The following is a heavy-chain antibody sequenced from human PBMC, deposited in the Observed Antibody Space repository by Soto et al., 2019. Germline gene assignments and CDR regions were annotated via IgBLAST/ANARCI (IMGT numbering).Heavy chain of an antibody. CDR2: FESGGSI. CDR3: ARAGVTQDFFEY. J-gene: IGHJ4*02. CDR1: GFSVRTIY. V-gene: IGHV3-53*01. Sequence: PGWSLRLSCAASGFSVRTIYMSLVRQAPGKGLEWVSVFESGGSIYYADSVKGRFIISRDYAKNTVYLQMNSLTVEDTAVYYCARAGVTQDFFEYWGEGTPVTVSS. D-gene: IGHD2-21*02.